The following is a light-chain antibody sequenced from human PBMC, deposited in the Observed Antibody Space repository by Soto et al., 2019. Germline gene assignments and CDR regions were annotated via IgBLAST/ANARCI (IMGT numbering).Light chain of an antibody. J-gene: IGKJ1*01. CDR2: KTS. CDR3: QQYNSFST. Sequence: DLQMTQYPSTLSASVGDRVTITCRATQTISNWLAWYQQKPGKAPKLLIYKTSTLETGVPSRFSGSGSGTEFTLTITSLQPDDFAIYYCQQYNSFSTFGQGTKVEIK. CDR1: QTISNW. V-gene: IGKV1-5*03.